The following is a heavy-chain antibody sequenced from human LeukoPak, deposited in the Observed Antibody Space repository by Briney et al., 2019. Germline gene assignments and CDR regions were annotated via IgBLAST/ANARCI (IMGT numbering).Heavy chain of an antibody. Sequence: SETLSLTCAVSGYSISSGYYWGWIRQPPGKGLDWIGSIYHSGSTYYNPSLKSRVTISVDTSKNQFSLKLSSVTAADTAVYYCARDAPHSYYSDSSGYYYPYYFDYWGQGTLVTVSS. D-gene: IGHD3-22*01. J-gene: IGHJ4*02. CDR1: GYSISSGYY. CDR3: ARDAPHSYYSDSSGYYYPYYFDY. CDR2: IYHSGST. V-gene: IGHV4-38-2*02.